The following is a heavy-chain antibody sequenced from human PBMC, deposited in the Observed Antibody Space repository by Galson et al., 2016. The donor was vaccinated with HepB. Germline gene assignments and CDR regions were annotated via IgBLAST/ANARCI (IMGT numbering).Heavy chain of an antibody. V-gene: IGHV3-33*01. J-gene: IGHJ5*02. CDR2: VWSDGGKK. CDR3: ARDEGEYRLFDA. CDR1: GFSLNSDV. Sequence: SLRLSCAASGFSLNSDVMHRVRQAPGKGLEWAAVVWSDGGKKDYADSVQGRFTISRDISKNTLYLQMNNLRVEDTAVYYCARDEGEYRLFDAWGQGTQVTVSS. D-gene: IGHD3-16*01.